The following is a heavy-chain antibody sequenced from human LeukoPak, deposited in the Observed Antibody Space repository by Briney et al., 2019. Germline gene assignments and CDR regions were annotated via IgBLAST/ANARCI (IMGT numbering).Heavy chain of an antibody. Sequence: SGGSLRLSCAASGFTLSSNSMSWVRQAPGKGLEWVSYISSSTTTIHYADSVKGRFTISRENAKNSLCLQMNSLRDEDTAVYYCARDLDGSGRAFDFWGQGALVTVSS. D-gene: IGHD3-10*01. J-gene: IGHJ4*02. CDR2: ISSSTTTI. CDR3: ARDLDGSGRAFDF. CDR1: GFTLSSNS. V-gene: IGHV3-48*02.